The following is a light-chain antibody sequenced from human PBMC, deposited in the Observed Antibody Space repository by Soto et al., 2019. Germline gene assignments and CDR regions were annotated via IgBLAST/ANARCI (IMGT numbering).Light chain of an antibody. V-gene: IGKV3-20*01. CDR1: QRLASNY. CDR3: QQYADSPIT. Sequence: IDLTQSPGTLSLSPGERATLSCRASQRLASNYLAWYQQRPGQAPRLLLYGVSSRATGIPDRFSGSGSGTDFTLAISRVEPEDFAVYFCQQYADSPITFGQGTRLEIK. CDR2: GVS. J-gene: IGKJ5*01.